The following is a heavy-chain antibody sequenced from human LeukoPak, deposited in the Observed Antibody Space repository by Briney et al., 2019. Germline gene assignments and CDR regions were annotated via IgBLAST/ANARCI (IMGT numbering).Heavy chain of an antibody. CDR3: ARTVQYCSGGSCYSWYLLADNWFDP. CDR1: GGSFSDYY. CDR2: INHSGST. Sequence: PSETLSLTCAVYGGSFSDYYWSWIRQPPGKGLEWIGGINHSGSTNYNPSLKSRVTISVDTSKNQFSLKLSSVTAADTAVYYCARTVQYCSGGSCYSWYLLADNWFDPWGQGTLVTVSS. D-gene: IGHD2-15*01. V-gene: IGHV4-34*01. J-gene: IGHJ5*02.